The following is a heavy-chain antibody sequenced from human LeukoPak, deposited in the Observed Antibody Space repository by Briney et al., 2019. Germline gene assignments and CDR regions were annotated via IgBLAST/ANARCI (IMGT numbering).Heavy chain of an antibody. Sequence: SETLSLTCAVYGGSFSGYYWSWIRQPPGKGLEWIGEINHSGSTNYNPSLKSRVTISVDTSKNQFSLKLSSVTAADTAVYYCARVRSGYYMYYFDYWGQGTLVTVSS. CDR3: ARVRSGYYMYYFDY. CDR1: GGSFSGYY. D-gene: IGHD3-22*01. CDR2: INHSGST. J-gene: IGHJ4*02. V-gene: IGHV4-34*01.